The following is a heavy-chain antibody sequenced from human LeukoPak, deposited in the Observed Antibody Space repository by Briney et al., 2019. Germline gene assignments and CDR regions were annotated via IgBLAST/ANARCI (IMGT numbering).Heavy chain of an antibody. J-gene: IGHJ5*02. CDR1: GFTFRSYG. D-gene: IGHD3-22*01. CDR3: ARYSSKWLDP. V-gene: IGHV3-33*01. CDR2: IWYDGSNK. Sequence: GGSLRLSCAASGFTFRSYGMHWVRQAPGKGLEWVAVIWYDGSNKYYADAVKGRFTISRDNSNNTLYLHMNSLRAEDTAVYYCARYSSKWLDPWGQGTLVTVSS.